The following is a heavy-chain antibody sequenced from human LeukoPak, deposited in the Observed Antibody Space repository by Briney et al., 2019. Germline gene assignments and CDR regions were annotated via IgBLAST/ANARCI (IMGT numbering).Heavy chain of an antibody. Sequence: GGSLRLSCSASGFTFSSYAMHWVRQAPGKGLEYVSTISSDGGSTYYADSVKGRFIISRDNSKKTLYLQMSNLRAEDTAAYYCVKDQWYSNGWYIFDYWGQGTLVTVSS. CDR3: VKDQWYSNGWYIFDY. CDR1: GFTFSSYA. D-gene: IGHD6-19*01. CDR2: ISSDGGST. V-gene: IGHV3-64D*08. J-gene: IGHJ4*01.